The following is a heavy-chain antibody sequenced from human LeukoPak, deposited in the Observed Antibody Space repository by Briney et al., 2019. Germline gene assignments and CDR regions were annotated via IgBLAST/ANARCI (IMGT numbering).Heavy chain of an antibody. D-gene: IGHD5-18*01. J-gene: IGHJ4*02. CDR3: ARDQYSYAHAAH. V-gene: IGHV3-73*01. CDR1: GFTFSGSA. Sequence: GGSLRLSCAASGFTFSGSAMHWVRQASGKGLEWFVRIRSKANSYATAYAASVKGRFTISRDDSKNTAYLQMNSLRAEDTAVYYCARDQYSYAHAAHWGQGTLVTVSS. CDR2: IRSKANSYAT.